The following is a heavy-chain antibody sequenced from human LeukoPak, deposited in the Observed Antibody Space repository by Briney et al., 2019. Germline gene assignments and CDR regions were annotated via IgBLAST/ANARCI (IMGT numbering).Heavy chain of an antibody. V-gene: IGHV3-23*01. CDR2: ISGSGGST. CDR1: GFTFSSYA. J-gene: IGHJ6*03. CDR3: AKDLGVNYYYYYMDV. D-gene: IGHD3-10*01. Sequence: GGSLRLSCAASGFTFSSYAMSWVRQAPGKGLEWVSAISGSGGSTYYADSVKGRFTISRDNSKNTLYLQMNSLRAEDTAVYYCAKDLGVNYYYYYMDVWGKGTTVTVSS.